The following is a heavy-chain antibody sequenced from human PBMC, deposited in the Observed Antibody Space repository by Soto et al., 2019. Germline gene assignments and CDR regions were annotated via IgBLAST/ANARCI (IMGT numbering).Heavy chain of an antibody. CDR1: GYTFISHY. CDR2: MNRNSGKT. CDR3: PIGYYHDSSAYYRFDY. J-gene: IGHJ4*02. D-gene: IGHD3-22*01. Sequence: ASVNVYCKPSGYTFISHYIIWVRQPTGQGLQGMGWMNRNSGKTGDAQRFQGRVTRTRNTSISTPYIELSTLRFEDTAVYYCPIGYYHDSSAYYRFDYWGQGTLVTVSS. V-gene: IGHV1-8*01.